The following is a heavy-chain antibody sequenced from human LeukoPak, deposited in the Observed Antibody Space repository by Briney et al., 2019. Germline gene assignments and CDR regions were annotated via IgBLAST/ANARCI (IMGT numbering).Heavy chain of an antibody. CDR1: GYTSTSYG. CDR3: ARVDRVEDTAMVHGDY. Sequence: GASVKVSSKASGYTSTSYGISWVRQAPGQGREWMGWISAYNGNTNYAQKLQGRVTMTTDTSTSTAYMELRSLRSDDTAVYYCARVDRVEDTAMVHGDYWGQGTLVTVSS. CDR2: ISAYNGNT. D-gene: IGHD5-18*01. V-gene: IGHV1-18*04. J-gene: IGHJ4*02.